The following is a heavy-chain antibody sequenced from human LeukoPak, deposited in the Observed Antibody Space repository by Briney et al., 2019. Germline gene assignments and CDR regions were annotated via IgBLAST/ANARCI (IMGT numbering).Heavy chain of an antibody. Sequence: GGSLRLSCAASGFTFSSYGMSWVRQAPGKGLEWVSTISDSGGSTYYADSVKGRFTISGDNSRNTLFLQMNSLRAEDTAVYYCAHGAMYQLDYWGQGTLVTVSS. CDR1: GFTFSSYG. D-gene: IGHD2-2*01. V-gene: IGHV3-23*01. J-gene: IGHJ4*02. CDR3: AHGAMYQLDY. CDR2: ISDSGGST.